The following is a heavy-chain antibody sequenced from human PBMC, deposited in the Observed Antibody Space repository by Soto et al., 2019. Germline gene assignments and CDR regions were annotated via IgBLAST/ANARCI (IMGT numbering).Heavy chain of an antibody. V-gene: IGHV1-46*01. D-gene: IGHD3-10*01. CDR3: ATDYYGSGRYPYYYYGMDV. CDR1: GYTFTSYH. J-gene: IGHJ6*02. Sequence: GASVKVSCKASGYTFTSYHMHWVRQAPGQGLEWMGIINPTGGSTTYAQKFQGRVTVTRDTSTSTVYMELSSLRSEDTAVYYCATDYYGSGRYPYYYYGMDVWGQGTTVTVSS. CDR2: INPTGGST.